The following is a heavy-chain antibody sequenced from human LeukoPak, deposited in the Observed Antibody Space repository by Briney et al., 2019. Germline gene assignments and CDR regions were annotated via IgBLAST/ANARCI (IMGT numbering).Heavy chain of an antibody. CDR1: GFTFSSYA. J-gene: IGHJ4*02. CDR3: AKRRVDWLLSRVDY. CDR2: ISGSGGST. D-gene: IGHD3-9*01. V-gene: IGHV3-23*01. Sequence: GGSLRLSCAASGFTFSSYAMSCVREAPGKGLEWVSAISGSGGSTYYADSVKGRFTISRDNSKNTLYLQMNSLRAEDTAVYYCAKRRVDWLLSRVDYWGQGTLVTVSS.